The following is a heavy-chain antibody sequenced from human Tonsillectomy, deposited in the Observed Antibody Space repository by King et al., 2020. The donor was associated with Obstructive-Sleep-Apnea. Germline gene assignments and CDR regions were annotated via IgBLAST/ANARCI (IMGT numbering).Heavy chain of an antibody. V-gene: IGHV3-30*02. CDR1: GFTFSSYG. Sequence: VQLVESGGGVVHPGGSLRLSCAASGFTFSSYGMHWVRQAPGKGLEWVAFIRYDGSNKYYADSVKGRFTISRDNSKNTLYLQMNSLRAEDTAVYYCAKDDYGDYYGDYGMDVWGQGTTVTVSS. CDR3: AKDDYGDYYGDYGMDV. D-gene: IGHD4-17*01. CDR2: IRYDGSNK. J-gene: IGHJ6*02.